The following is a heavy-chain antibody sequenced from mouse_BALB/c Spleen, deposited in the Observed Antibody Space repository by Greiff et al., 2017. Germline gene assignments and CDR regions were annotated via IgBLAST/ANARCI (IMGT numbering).Heavy chain of an antibody. CDR3: ARDGKRDAMDY. D-gene: IGHD2-1*01. V-gene: IGHV5-17*02. J-gene: IGHJ4*01. Sequence: EVQLVESGGGLVQPGGSRKLSCAASGFTFSSFGMHWVRQAPEKGLEWVAYISSGSSTIYYADTVKGRFTISRDNPKNTLFLQMTSLRSEDTAMYYCARDGKRDAMDYWGQGTSVTVSS. CDR2: ISSGSSTI. CDR1: GFTFSSFG.